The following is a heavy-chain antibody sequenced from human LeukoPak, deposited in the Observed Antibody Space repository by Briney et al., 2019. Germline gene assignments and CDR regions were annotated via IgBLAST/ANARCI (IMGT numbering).Heavy chain of an antibody. CDR2: MNPNSGNT. CDR3: ARARDNVLLWFGELLYAFDI. J-gene: IGHJ3*02. D-gene: IGHD3-10*01. Sequence: ASVKVSCKVSGYTFTSYDINWVRQATGQGLEWMGWMNPNSGNTGYAQKFQGRVTMTRNTSISTAYMELSSLRSEDTAVYYCARARDNVLLWFGELLYAFDIWGQGTMVTVSS. V-gene: IGHV1-8*01. CDR1: GYTFTSYD.